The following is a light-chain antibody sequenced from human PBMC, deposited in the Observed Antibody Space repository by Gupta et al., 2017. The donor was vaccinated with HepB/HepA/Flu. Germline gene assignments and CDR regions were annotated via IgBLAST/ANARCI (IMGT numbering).Light chain of an antibody. J-gene: IGKJ1*01. CDR1: HSVLYSSNNKNY. Sequence: DIQITQSPDFLAVSLAQRATVNCKSSHSVLYSSNNKNYLAWFQQKPGQPPKLLFYWASARESGVPDRFSGSGSGTDFTLTISTLQAEDVAVYYCQQYYSTPWTFGQGTKVEI. CDR3: QQYYSTPWT. CDR2: WAS. V-gene: IGKV4-1*01.